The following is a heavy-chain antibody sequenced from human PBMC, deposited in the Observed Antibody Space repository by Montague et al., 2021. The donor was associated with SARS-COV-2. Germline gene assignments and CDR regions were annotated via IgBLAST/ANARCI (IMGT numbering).Heavy chain of an antibody. D-gene: IGHD6-25*01. CDR2: IHSSGST. Sequence: SETLSLTCTVAGGSISSGSYYWGWIRQPPGKGLEWIGNIHSSGSTYYKSRVTISVDTSKNQFFLKVTSVTAADTAVYYCARRLGGSGWLDYWGQGTLVTVSS. V-gene: IGHV4-39*01. CDR3: ARRLGGSGWLDY. CDR1: GGSISSGSYY. J-gene: IGHJ4*02.